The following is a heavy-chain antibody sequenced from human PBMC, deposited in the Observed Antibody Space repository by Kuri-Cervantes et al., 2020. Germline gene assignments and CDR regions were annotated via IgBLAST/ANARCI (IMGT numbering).Heavy chain of an antibody. CDR3: ARDQYYAFDI. CDR1: GFTFSDYY. CDR2: ISSSDSTI. V-gene: IGHV3-11*01. J-gene: IGHJ3*02. Sequence: GESLKISCAASGFTFSDYYMSWIRQAPGKGLGWVSYISSSDSTIYYADSGKGRFTISRDNTKNSLYLQMNILRSEDTAVYYCARDQYYAFDIWGQGTMVTVSS.